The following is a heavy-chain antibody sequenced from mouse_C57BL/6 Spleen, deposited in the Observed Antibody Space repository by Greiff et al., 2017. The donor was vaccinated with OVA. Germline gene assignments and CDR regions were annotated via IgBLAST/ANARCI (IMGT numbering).Heavy chain of an antibody. D-gene: IGHD2-5*01. CDR1: GFTFSSYA. CDR2: ISDGGSYT. CDR3: ARESVYSNYWYFDV. Sequence: EVQVVESGGGLVKPGGSLKLSCAASGFTFSSYAMSWVRQTPEKRLEWVATISDGGSYTYYPDNVKGRFTISRDNAKNNLYLQMSHLKSEDTAMYYCARESVYSNYWYFDVWGTGTTVTVSS. J-gene: IGHJ1*03. V-gene: IGHV5-4*01.